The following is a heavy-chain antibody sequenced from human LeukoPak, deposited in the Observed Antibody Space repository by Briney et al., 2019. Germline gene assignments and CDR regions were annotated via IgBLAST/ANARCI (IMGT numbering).Heavy chain of an antibody. Sequence: SETLSLTCTVSGGSISSGGYSWSWIRQPPGKGLEGIGYIYQSGDTYYNPSLKSRVTISVDRSKNQFSLKVSSVTAADTAVYYCARVDQLAFDQWGQGTLVTVSS. CDR2: IYQSGDT. D-gene: IGHD2-2*01. CDR1: GGSISSGGYS. CDR3: ARVDQLAFDQ. J-gene: IGHJ4*02. V-gene: IGHV4-30-2*01.